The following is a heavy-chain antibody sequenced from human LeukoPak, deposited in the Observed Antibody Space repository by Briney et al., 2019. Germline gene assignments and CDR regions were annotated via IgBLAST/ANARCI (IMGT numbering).Heavy chain of an antibody. V-gene: IGHV3-7*05. CDR1: GFTFSNHA. D-gene: IGHD3-3*01. Sequence: GGSLRLSCAASGFTFSNHAMTWVRQAPGKGLEWVANIKQDGSEKYYVDSVKGRFTISRDNAKNSLYLQMNSLRAEDTAVYYCARPGRYDFWRDYYYYYGMDVWGQGTTVTVSS. CDR3: ARPGRYDFWRDYYYYYGMDV. J-gene: IGHJ6*02. CDR2: IKQDGSEK.